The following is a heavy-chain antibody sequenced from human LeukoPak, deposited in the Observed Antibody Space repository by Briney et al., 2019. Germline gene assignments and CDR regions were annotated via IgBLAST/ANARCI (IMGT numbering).Heavy chain of an antibody. J-gene: IGHJ4*02. CDR2: TSYRSQWYT. Sequence: SQTLSLTCAISGDSVSSINGAWNWIRQSPSRGLEWLGRTSYRSQWYTDYAESIRGRITINPDTSKNHFSLQLTSVTPDDTAVYYCARDLGNTGWHTFDFWGQGTLVTVSS. D-gene: IGHD6-19*01. CDR1: GDSVSSINGA. V-gene: IGHV6-1*01. CDR3: ARDLGNTGWHTFDF.